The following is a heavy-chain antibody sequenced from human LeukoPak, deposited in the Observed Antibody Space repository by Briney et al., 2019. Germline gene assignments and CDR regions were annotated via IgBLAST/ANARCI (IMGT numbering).Heavy chain of an antibody. CDR2: ISWNSGSI. V-gene: IGHV3-9*01. J-gene: IGHJ5*02. CDR3: AKGPRITNLNNWFDP. D-gene: IGHD5-24*01. Sequence: GRSLRLSCAASGFTFDDYAMHWVRQAPGKGLEWVSGISWNSGSIGYADSVKGRFTTSRDNAKNSLYLQMNSLRAEDTALYYCAKGPRITNLNNWFDPWGQGTLVTVSS. CDR1: GFTFDDYA.